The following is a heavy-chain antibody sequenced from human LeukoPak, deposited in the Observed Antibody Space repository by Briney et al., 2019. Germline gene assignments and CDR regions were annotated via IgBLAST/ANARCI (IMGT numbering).Heavy chain of an antibody. CDR1: GFTFDDYA. V-gene: IGHV3-9*01. Sequence: GGSLRLSCAASGFTFDDYAMHWVRQPPGKGLEWVSGISWNSGRIGYADSVKGRFTISRDNAKNFLYLQMNSLRAEDTALYYCAKDWGAATGMYFDLWGRGTLVTVSS. CDR2: ISWNSGRI. CDR3: AKDWGAATGMYFDL. D-gene: IGHD3-16*01. J-gene: IGHJ2*01.